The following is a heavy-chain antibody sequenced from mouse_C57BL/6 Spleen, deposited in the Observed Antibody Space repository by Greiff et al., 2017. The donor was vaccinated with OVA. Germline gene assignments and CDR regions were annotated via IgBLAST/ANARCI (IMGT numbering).Heavy chain of an antibody. Sequence: EVKVVESGGGLVQPGGSLSLSCAASGFTFTDYYMSWVRQPPGKALEWLGFIRNKANGYTTEYSASVKGRFTISRDNSQSILYLQMNALRAEDSATYYCASGILRYFDVWGTGTTVTVSS. CDR2: IRNKANGYTT. D-gene: IGHD1-1*01. CDR1: GFTFTDYY. V-gene: IGHV7-3*01. J-gene: IGHJ1*03. CDR3: ASGILRYFDV.